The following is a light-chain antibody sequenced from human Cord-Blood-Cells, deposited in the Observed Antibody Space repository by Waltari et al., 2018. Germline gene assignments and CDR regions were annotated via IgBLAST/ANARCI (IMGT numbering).Light chain of an antibody. Sequence: IQLTQSPSFLSASVGDRVTITCRAGQGISSYLAWYQQKPGKAPKLLIYAASTLQSGVPSRFSGSGSGTEFTLTISSLQPEDFATYYCQQLNSYPIFTFGPGTKVDIK. CDR3: QQLNSYPIFT. V-gene: IGKV1-9*01. CDR1: QGISSY. J-gene: IGKJ3*01. CDR2: AAS.